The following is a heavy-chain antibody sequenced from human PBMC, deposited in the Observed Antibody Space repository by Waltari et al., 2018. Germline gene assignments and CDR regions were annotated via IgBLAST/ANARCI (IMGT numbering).Heavy chain of an antibody. V-gene: IGHV5-51*01. J-gene: IGHJ4*02. CDR2: IYPGDADT. Sequence: EVQLVQSGAEVKKPGESLKISCKGSGYSFTSYWIGWVRQMPGKGLEWMGIIYPGDADTRYSPSFQGQVTISADKSISTAYLQWSSLKASDTAMYYCARYLGYCSGGSCYPDYWGQGTLVTVSS. D-gene: IGHD2-15*01. CDR1: GYSFTSYW. CDR3: ARYLGYCSGGSCYPDY.